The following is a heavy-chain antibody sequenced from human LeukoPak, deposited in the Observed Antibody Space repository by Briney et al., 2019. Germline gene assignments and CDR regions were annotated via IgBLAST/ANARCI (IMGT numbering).Heavy chain of an antibody. CDR3: ARDTYYYDSSGYWADY. CDR1: GDSISSGDYY. V-gene: IGHV4-61*02. Sequence: SETLSLTCTVSGDSISSGDYYWSWIRRPAGKGLEWIGRIYTSGSTNYNPSLKSRVTMSVDTSKNQFSLKLSSVTAADTAVYYCARDTYYYDSSGYWADYWGQGTLVTVSS. CDR2: IYTSGST. J-gene: IGHJ4*02. D-gene: IGHD3-22*01.